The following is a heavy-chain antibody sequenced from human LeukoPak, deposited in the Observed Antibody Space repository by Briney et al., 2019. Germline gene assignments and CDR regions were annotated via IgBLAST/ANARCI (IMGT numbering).Heavy chain of an antibody. J-gene: IGHJ6*02. CDR1: GGSISSYY. Sequence: PSETLSLTCTVSGGSISSYYWSWIRQPPGKGLEWIGYIYYSGSTNYNPSLKSRVTISVDTSKNQFSLKLSSVTAADTAVYYCARVPYDYGDYYYYYGMDVWGQGTTVTVSS. CDR3: ARVPYDYGDYYYYYGMDV. CDR2: IYYSGST. V-gene: IGHV4-59*01. D-gene: IGHD4-17*01.